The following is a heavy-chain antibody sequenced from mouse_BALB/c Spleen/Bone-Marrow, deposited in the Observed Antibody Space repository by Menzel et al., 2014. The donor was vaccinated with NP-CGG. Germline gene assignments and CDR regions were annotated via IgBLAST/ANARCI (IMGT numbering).Heavy chain of an antibody. CDR1: GYAFSTYW. Sequence: VQLVESGAELVRPGSSGKISCKVSGYAFSTYWMNWVKQRPGQGLEWIGQVSPGDGDTNYNGKFRGKATLTADKSSSTAYIQLSSLTSEDSAVYFCARVYYGNLDHWGQGTTLTVSS. CDR2: VSPGDGDT. CDR3: ARVYYGNLDH. D-gene: IGHD2-1*01. J-gene: IGHJ2*01. V-gene: IGHV1-80*01.